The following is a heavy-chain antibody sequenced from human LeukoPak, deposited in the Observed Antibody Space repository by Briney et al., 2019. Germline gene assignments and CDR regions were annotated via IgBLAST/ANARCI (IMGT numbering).Heavy chain of an antibody. CDR3: ARDHRNPVFGAFDI. CDR2: IYYSGST. V-gene: IGHV4-59*01. D-gene: IGHD3-10*01. J-gene: IGHJ3*02. Sequence: SETLSLTCTVSGGPISSYYSGWLRQPPGKGLEWIGYIYYSGSTNYNPSLKSRVTVSVDTSKNQFALKVSSVTAAETAVYYCARDHRNPVFGAFDIWGQGTMVTVSS. CDR1: GGPISSYY.